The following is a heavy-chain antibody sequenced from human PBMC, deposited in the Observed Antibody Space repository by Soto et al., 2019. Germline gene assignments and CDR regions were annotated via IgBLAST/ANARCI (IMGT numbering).Heavy chain of an antibody. CDR3: ASGIQLWLRRINNGYSG. V-gene: IGHV1-69*12. CDR1: GGTFSTYA. Sequence: QVQLVQSGAEVKKPESSVKVSCKAPGGTFSTYAISWVRQAPGQGLEWMGGIIPMFGPANYAQGFQDRVTITADESTNTVYMELSSLRSEDTAVYFCASGIQLWLRRINNGYSGWGQGTLVTVSS. J-gene: IGHJ4*02. CDR2: IIPMFGPA. D-gene: IGHD5-18*01.